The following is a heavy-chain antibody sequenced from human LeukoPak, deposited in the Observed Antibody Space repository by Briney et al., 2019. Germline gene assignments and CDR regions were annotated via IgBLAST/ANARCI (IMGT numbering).Heavy chain of an antibody. D-gene: IGHD3-10*01. CDR2: IYYSGST. V-gene: IGHV4-39*01. J-gene: IGHJ4*02. CDR1: GGPISSSSYY. Sequence: SETLSLTFTVSGGPISSSSYYWGWIRQPPGKGLEWIGSIYYSGSTYYNPSLKSRVTISVDTSKNQFSLKLSSVTAADTAVYYCARPPRFGEFPRGGYWGQGTLVTVSS. CDR3: ARPPRFGEFPRGGY.